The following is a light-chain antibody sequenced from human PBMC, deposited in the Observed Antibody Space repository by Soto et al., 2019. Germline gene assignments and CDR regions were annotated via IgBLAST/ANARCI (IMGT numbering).Light chain of an antibody. V-gene: IGLV1-47*01. J-gene: IGLJ1*01. CDR2: RNN. CDR1: SSNIGSNY. CDR3: AAWDDSLSGYV. Sequence: VLTPPPSASGTPGQRVTISCSGSSSNIGSNYVYWYQQLPGTAPKLLIYRNNQRPSGVPDRFSGSKSGTSASLAISGLRSEDEADYYCAAWDDSLSGYVFGTGTKVTVL.